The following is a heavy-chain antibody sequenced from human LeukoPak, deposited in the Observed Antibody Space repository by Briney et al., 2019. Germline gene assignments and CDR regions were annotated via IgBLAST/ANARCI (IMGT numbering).Heavy chain of an antibody. D-gene: IGHD3-10*01. CDR2: ISGSGGST. Sequence: GGPLRLSFAASGFTFSSYAMSWVRQAPGKGLEWVSAISGSGGSTYYADSVKGRFTISRDNSKNTLYLQMNSLRAEDTAVYYCAKAKSMVQPEYFDYWGQGTLVTVSS. V-gene: IGHV3-23*01. CDR1: GFTFSSYA. CDR3: AKAKSMVQPEYFDY. J-gene: IGHJ4*02.